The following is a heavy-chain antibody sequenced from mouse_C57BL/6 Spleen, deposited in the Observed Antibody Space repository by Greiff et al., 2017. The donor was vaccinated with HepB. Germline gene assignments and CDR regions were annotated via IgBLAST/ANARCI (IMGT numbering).Heavy chain of an antibody. V-gene: IGHV1-26*01. CDR2: INPNNGGT. CDR1: GYTFTDYY. CDR3: ARGDYYGSRGDYYAMDY. J-gene: IGHJ4*01. D-gene: IGHD1-1*01. Sequence: EVQLQQSGPELVKPGASVKISCKASGYTFTDYYMNWVKQSHGKSLEWIGDINPNNGGTSYNQKFKGKATLTVDKFSSTAYMELRSLTSEDSAVYYCARGDYYGSRGDYYAMDYWGQGTSVTVSS.